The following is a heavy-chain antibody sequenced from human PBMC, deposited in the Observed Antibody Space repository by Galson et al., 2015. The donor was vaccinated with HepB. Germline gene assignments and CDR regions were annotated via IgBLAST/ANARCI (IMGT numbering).Heavy chain of an antibody. CDR3: ARDYREIWEHWYFDL. D-gene: IGHD1-26*01. Sequence: TLSLTCTVSGGSISSGDYYWSWIRQPPGKGLEWIGYIYYSGSTYYNPSLKSRVTISVDRSKNQFSLKLSSVTAADTAVYYCARDYREIWEHWYFDLWGRGTLVTVSS. CDR2: IYYSGST. CDR1: GGSISSGDYY. J-gene: IGHJ2*01. V-gene: IGHV4-30-4*01.